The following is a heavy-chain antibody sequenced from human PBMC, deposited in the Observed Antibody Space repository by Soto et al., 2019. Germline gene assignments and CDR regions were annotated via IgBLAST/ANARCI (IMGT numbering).Heavy chain of an antibody. J-gene: IGHJ2*01. CDR2: MYYSGST. CDR3: ARDGPDPWVHFDL. D-gene: IGHD7-27*01. Sequence: PSETLSLTCTVSGGSISSSNYFWGWIRQPPGKGLEWIGSMYYSGSTYYNPSLKSRVTISVDTSKNQFSLKLSSVTAADTAVYYCARDGPDPWVHFDLWGRGTLVTVSS. V-gene: IGHV4-39*07. CDR1: GGSISSSNYF.